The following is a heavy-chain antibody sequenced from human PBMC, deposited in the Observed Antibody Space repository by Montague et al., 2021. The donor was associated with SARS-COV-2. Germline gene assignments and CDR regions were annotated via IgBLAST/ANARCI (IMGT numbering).Heavy chain of an antibody. V-gene: IGHV2-70*04. J-gene: IGHJ4*02. CDR3: ARSYYDILTAYSSPFDY. D-gene: IGHD3-9*01. CDR1: GFSLSTSGMR. CDR2: IDWDDDK. Sequence: PALVKPTQTLTLTCTFSGFSLSTSGMRASWIRQPPGKALEWLARIDWDDDKFYSTSLKTRLTISKDTSKNQVVLTMTNMDPVDTATYYCARSYYDILTAYSSPFDYWGQGTLVTVSS.